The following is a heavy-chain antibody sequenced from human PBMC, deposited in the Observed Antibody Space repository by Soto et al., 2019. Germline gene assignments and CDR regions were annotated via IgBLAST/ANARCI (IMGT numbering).Heavy chain of an antibody. Sequence: QVQLVESGGGVVQPGRSLRLSCAASGFTFSSYGMHWVRQAPGKGLEWMAVIWYDGNSKDYGDSVRGRFTVSRDNSKNTLYLQMDSLRAEDTAVYYCARDSSSGEGFDFWGQGTLVTLSS. CDR3: ARDSSSGEGFDF. V-gene: IGHV3-33*01. J-gene: IGHJ4*02. CDR2: IWYDGNSK. D-gene: IGHD7-27*01. CDR1: GFTFSSYG.